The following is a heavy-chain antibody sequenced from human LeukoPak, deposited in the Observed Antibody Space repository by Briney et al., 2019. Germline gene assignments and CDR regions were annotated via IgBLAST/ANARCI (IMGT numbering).Heavy chain of an antibody. J-gene: IGHJ3*02. CDR2: ISSSSSYI. Sequence: GESLRLSCAASGFTFSSYAMSWVRQAPGKGLEWVSSISSSSSYIYYADSVKGRFTISRDNAKNSLYLQMNSLRAEDTAVYYCAVGERGAFDIWGQGTMVTVSS. CDR3: AVGERGAFDI. V-gene: IGHV3-21*01. D-gene: IGHD3-10*01. CDR1: GFTFSSYA.